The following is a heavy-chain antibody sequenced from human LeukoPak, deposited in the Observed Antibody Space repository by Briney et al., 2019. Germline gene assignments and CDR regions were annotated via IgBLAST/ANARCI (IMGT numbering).Heavy chain of an antibody. V-gene: IGHV3-30*02. D-gene: IGHD3-10*01. CDR1: GFTFSSYG. J-gene: IGHJ2*01. CDR3: AKDFGGSGLLWYFDL. Sequence: GGSLRLSCAASGFTFSSYGMHWVRQAPGRGLEWVAFIPYNERNKYYADSVKGRFTISSDNSKNMVHLQMNSVRAEDTAVYYCAKDFGGSGLLWYFDLWGRGTLVIVSS. CDR2: IPYNERNK.